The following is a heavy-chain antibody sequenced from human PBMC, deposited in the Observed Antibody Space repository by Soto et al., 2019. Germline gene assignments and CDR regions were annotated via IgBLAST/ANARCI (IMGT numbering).Heavy chain of an antibody. CDR1: GFTFSGST. CDR3: TGGYCTGGTCYSGYFEH. V-gene: IGHV3-73*02. Sequence: EVQLVQSGGGLVQPGGSLKLSCAASGFTFSGSTVHWVRQASGEGLQWVGRIRSKAKDYATTYIASVKGRFTISRDDSKNTAYRQMSHLKAEDTAVYYCTGGYCTGGTCYSGYFEHWGQGALVTVFS. CDR2: IRSKAKDYAT. J-gene: IGHJ1*01. D-gene: IGHD2-15*01.